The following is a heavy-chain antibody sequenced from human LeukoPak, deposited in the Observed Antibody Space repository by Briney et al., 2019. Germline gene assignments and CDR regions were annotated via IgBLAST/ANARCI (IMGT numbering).Heavy chain of an antibody. V-gene: IGHV3-30*03. CDR1: GLTLSSYG. Sequence: GGSLRLSCAASGLTLSSYGMHWVRQAPGKGLEWVAVISYDGSNKYYADSVKGRFTISRDTAKNTLYLQMNSLRAEDTAVYFCARGPQNSYGSGTYYDGVFDNWGQGTLVTVAS. D-gene: IGHD3-10*01. CDR3: ARGPQNSYGSGTYYDGVFDN. CDR2: ISYDGSNK. J-gene: IGHJ4*02.